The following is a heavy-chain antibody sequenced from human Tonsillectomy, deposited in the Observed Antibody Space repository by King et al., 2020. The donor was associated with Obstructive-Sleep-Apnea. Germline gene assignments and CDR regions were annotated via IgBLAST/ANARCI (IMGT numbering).Heavy chain of an antibody. J-gene: IGHJ6*02. Sequence: VQLQESGPGLVKPSETLSLTCTVSGGSISSYYWSWIRQPPGKGLEWIGYIYYSGSTNYNPSLKSRVTISVDTSKNQFSLKLSSVTAADTAVYYCARDRLVIKYYYYGMDVWGQGTTVTVSS. V-gene: IGHV4-59*01. D-gene: IGHD3-9*01. CDR3: ARDRLVIKYYYYGMDV. CDR1: GGSISSYY. CDR2: IYYSGST.